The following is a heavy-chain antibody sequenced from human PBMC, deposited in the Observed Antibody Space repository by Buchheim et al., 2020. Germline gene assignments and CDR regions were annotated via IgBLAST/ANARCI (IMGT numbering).Heavy chain of an antibody. D-gene: IGHD6-13*01. CDR1: GGSISSYY. V-gene: IGHV4-59*01. Sequence: QVQLQESGPGLVKPSETLSLTCTVSGGSISSYYWSWIRQPPGKGLEWIGYIYYSGSTNYNPSLKSRVTISVDTSKNQFSLKLSSVTAADTAVYYCARGNQYSSSNWFDPWGQGTL. CDR2: IYYSGST. J-gene: IGHJ5*02. CDR3: ARGNQYSSSNWFDP.